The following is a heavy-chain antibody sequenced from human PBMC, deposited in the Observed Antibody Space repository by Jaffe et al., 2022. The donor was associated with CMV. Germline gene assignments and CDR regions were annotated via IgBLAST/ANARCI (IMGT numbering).Heavy chain of an antibody. CDR2: ISAYNGNT. J-gene: IGHJ4*02. CDR1: GYTFTSYG. V-gene: IGHV1-18*04. Sequence: QVQLVQSGAEVKKPGASVKVSCKASGYTFTSYGISWVRQAPGQGLEWMGWISAYNGNTNYAQKLQGRVTMTTDTSTSTAYMELRSLRSDDTAVYYCARSVLLWFGELSSGPSDYWGQGTLVTVSS. D-gene: IGHD3-10*01. CDR3: ARSVLLWFGELSSGPSDY.